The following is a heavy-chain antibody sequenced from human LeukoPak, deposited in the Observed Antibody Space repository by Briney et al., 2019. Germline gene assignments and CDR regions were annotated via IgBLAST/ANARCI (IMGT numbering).Heavy chain of an antibody. CDR3: ARGVVIVVEGWFDP. V-gene: IGHV4-31*03. CDR1: GGSISSGGYY. D-gene: IGHD3-22*01. CDR2: IYYSGST. J-gene: IGHJ5*02. Sequence: SQTLSLTCTVSGGSISSGGYYWSWIRQHPGKGLEWIGYIYYSGSTYYNPSLKSRVTISVDTSKNQFSLKLSSVTAVDTAVYYCARGVVIVVEGWFDPWGQGTLVTVSS.